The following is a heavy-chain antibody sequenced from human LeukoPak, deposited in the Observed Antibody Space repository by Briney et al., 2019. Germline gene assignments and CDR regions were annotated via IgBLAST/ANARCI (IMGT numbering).Heavy chain of an antibody. CDR1: GFTFSSYG. V-gene: IGHV3-33*01. Sequence: PGRSLRLSCAASGFTFSSYGMHWVRQAPGKGLEWVAVIRYDGSNKYYADSVKGRFTISRDNSKNTLYLQMNSPRAEDTAVYYCARELGGYFDYWGQGTLVTVSS. CDR3: ARELGGYFDY. J-gene: IGHJ4*02. D-gene: IGHD3-3*01. CDR2: IRYDGSNK.